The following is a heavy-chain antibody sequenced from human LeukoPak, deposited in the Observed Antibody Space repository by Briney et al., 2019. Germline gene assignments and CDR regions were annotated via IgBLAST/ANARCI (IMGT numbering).Heavy chain of an antibody. V-gene: IGHV4-59*01. CDR2: IYYSGST. CDR3: AREVVAAAFDI. Sequence: SETLSLTCTVSGGSISSYYWSWIRQPLGKGLEWIGYIYYSGSTNYNPSLKSRVTISVDTSKNQFSLKLSSVTAADTAVYYCAREVVAAAFDIWGQGTMVTVSS. CDR1: GGSISSYY. D-gene: IGHD2-15*01. J-gene: IGHJ3*02.